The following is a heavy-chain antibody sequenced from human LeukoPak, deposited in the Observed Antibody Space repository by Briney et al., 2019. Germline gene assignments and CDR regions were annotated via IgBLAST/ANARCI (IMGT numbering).Heavy chain of an antibody. CDR2: ISSSSSYI. J-gene: IGHJ4*02. V-gene: IGHV3-21*01. CDR3: ARHGGTRITLVQVYYFDY. Sequence: KAGGSLRLSCAASGFTFSSYSMNWVRQAPGKGLEWVSSISSSSSYIYYADSVKGRFTISRDNAKNSLYLQMNSLRAEDTAVYYCARHGGTRITLVQVYYFDYWGQGTLVTVSS. CDR1: GFTFSSYS. D-gene: IGHD4-11*01.